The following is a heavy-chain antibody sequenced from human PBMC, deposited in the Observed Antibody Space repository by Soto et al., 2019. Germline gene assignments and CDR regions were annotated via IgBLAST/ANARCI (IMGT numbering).Heavy chain of an antibody. CDR3: ASRSRPSTVTTYPIGYRWYYMDV. J-gene: IGHJ6*03. CDR2: IYYSGST. V-gene: IGHV4-59*08. D-gene: IGHD4-4*01. CDR1: GGSISSYY. Sequence: SETLSLTCTVSGGSISSYYWSWIRQPPGKGLEWIGYIYYSGSTNYNPSLKSRVTISVDTSKNQFSLKLSSVTAADTAVYYCASRSRPSTVTTYPIGYRWYYMDVWGQGTMVTVSS.